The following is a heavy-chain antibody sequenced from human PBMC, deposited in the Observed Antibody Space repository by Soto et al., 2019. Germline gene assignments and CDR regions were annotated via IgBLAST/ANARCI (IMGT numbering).Heavy chain of an antibody. CDR1: GYSFTSYW. D-gene: IGHD6-6*01. CDR2: IYPGDSDT. J-gene: IGHJ6*02. Sequence: GESLKISCKGSGYSFTSYWIGWVRQMPGKGLEWMGIIYPGDSDTRYSPSFQGQVTISADKSISTAYLQWSSLKASDTAMYYCARHISGSSFGHYYYGMDVWGQGTTVTVSS. V-gene: IGHV5-51*01. CDR3: ARHISGSSFGHYYYGMDV.